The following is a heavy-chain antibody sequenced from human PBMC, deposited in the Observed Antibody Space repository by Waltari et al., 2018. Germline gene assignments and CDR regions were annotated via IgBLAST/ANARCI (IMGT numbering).Heavy chain of an antibody. D-gene: IGHD2-2*02. CDR3: ARGDIVVVPAAIEADAFDI. CDR2: IYPGDADT. CDR1: GYSFTSYW. V-gene: IGHV5-51*01. Sequence: EVQLVQSGAEVKKPGESLKISCKGSGYSFTSYWIGWVRQMPGKGLEWMGIIYPGDADTRYSPSFQGQVTISADKSISTAYLQWSSLKASDTAMYYCARGDIVVVPAAIEADAFDIWGQGTMVTVSS. J-gene: IGHJ3*02.